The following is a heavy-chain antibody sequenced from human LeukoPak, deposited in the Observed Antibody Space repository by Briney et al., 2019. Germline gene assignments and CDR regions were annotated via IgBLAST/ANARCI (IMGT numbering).Heavy chain of an antibody. CDR3: ARDGRYYDILTGPLDYYYYGMDV. CDR1: GGSISSSSYY. Sequence: PSETLSLTCTVSGGSISSSSYYWGWIRQPPGKGLEWIGSMYYSGSTYYNPSLKSRVTISVDTSKNQFSLKLRSVTAADTAVYYCARDGRYYDILTGPLDYYYYGMDVWGQGTTVTVSS. J-gene: IGHJ6*02. D-gene: IGHD3-9*01. CDR2: MYYSGST. V-gene: IGHV4-39*07.